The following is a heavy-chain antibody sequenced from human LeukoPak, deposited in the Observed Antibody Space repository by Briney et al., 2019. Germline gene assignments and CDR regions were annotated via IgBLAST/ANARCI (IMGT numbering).Heavy chain of an antibody. D-gene: IGHD1-1*01. Sequence: ASVKVSCKASGYTFTDYYFHWVRQAPGQGLEWMGWINPNTGTTKYGKKFQGRVTLTRDTSTRTAYMDLSRLTSDDTAVFYCARGHYDWTKRGVDYWGQGTLVTVSS. V-gene: IGHV1-2*02. CDR1: GYTFTDYY. J-gene: IGHJ4*02. CDR2: INPNTGTT. CDR3: ARGHYDWTKRGVDY.